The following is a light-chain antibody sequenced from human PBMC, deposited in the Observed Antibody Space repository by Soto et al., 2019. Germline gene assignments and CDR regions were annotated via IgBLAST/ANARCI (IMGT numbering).Light chain of an antibody. CDR2: KAS. CDR3: QHYNSYSEA. V-gene: IGKV1-5*03. CDR1: QTISSW. J-gene: IGKJ1*01. Sequence: DIQMTQSPSTLSGSVGDRVTITCRASQTISSWLAWYQQKPGKAPKLLIYKASTLKSGAPSRFSGSGSGTEFTLTISSLQPGDFATYYCQHYNSYSEAFGQGTKVELK.